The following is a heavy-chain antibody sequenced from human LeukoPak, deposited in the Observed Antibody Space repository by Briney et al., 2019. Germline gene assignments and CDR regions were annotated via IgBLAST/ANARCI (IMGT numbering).Heavy chain of an antibody. Sequence: GGSRRLSCAASGSTFSSYSMNWVRQAPGRGREWVSSISSSSSYIYYADSVKGRFTISRDNAKNSLYLQMNSLRAEDTAVYYCARDPSSYSSSWPYYFDYWGQGTLVTVSS. J-gene: IGHJ4*02. CDR3: ARDPSSYSSSWPYYFDY. CDR2: ISSSSSYI. CDR1: GSTFSSYS. V-gene: IGHV3-21*01. D-gene: IGHD6-13*01.